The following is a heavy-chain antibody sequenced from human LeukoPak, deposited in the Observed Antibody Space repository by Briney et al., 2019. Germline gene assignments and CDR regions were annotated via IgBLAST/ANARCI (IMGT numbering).Heavy chain of an antibody. CDR1: GGSFTDSY. D-gene: IGHD1-26*01. Sequence: PSETLSLTCAVYGGSFTDSYWTWIRQPPGKGLEWIGEIYHSGSTNCNPSLKSRVTISVDKSKNQFSLKLSSVTAADTAVYYCARGLGAREVGYWGQGTLVTVSS. CDR2: IYHSGST. V-gene: IGHV4-34*01. CDR3: ARGLGAREVGY. J-gene: IGHJ4*02.